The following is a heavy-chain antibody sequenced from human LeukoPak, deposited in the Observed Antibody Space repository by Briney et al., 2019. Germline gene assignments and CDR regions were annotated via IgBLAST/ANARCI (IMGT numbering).Heavy chain of an antibody. V-gene: IGHV3-7*01. Sequence: GSLRLSCVALEFSFETYWMSWVRQAPGKGPEWVANINEDGSEKHYVGSVRGRFTISRVNADNSLHLQMNSLRPEDMAVYYCARGETMDVWGKGTAVTVSS. J-gene: IGHJ6*03. CDR2: INEDGSEK. CDR3: ARGETMDV. D-gene: IGHD5-24*01. CDR1: EFSFETYW.